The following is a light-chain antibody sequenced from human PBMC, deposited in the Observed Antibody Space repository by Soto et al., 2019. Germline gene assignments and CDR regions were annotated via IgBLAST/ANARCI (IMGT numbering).Light chain of an antibody. V-gene: IGKV3-11*01. CDR3: QQRSNWPLT. CDR1: QSVVNY. Sequence: EIVLTQSPVTLSLSPGERATLSCRASQSVVNYLAWYQQKPGQAPRLLIYDASKRATGIPARFSGSGYGTDFTLTISSLEPEDLAIYYCQQRSNWPLTFGGGTKVEIK. CDR2: DAS. J-gene: IGKJ4*01.